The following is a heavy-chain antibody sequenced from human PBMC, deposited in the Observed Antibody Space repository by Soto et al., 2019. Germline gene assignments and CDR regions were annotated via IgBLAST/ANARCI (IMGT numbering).Heavy chain of an antibody. Sequence: QVQLMESGGGVVQPGRSLRLSCAASGFTFNTYAMHWVRQAPGKGLEWVAVITPDGTVQDYADSVKGRFTISRDNSKNTRYLHITSLGLEDMSIYHCAKRGILGAQGMAYFDLWGRGTLVTVSS. CDR1: GFTFNTYA. CDR3: AKRGILGAQGMAYFDL. V-gene: IGHV3-30*18. CDR2: ITPDGTVQ. D-gene: IGHD1-26*01. J-gene: IGHJ2*01.